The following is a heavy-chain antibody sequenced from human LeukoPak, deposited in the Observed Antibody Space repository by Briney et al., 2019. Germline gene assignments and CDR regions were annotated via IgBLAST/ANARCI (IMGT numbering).Heavy chain of an antibody. CDR2: IYYSGST. D-gene: IGHD5-18*01. Sequence: SETLSLTSTVSGGSISGYYWSWIRQPPGKGLEWIGHIYYSGSTNYNPSLKSRVTISVDTSKNQFSLTLRSVTAADTAVYYCARAPDIYSYGGFDYGGQGTLVIVSS. CDR3: ARAPDIYSYGGFDY. V-gene: IGHV4-59*01. CDR1: GGSISGYY. J-gene: IGHJ4*02.